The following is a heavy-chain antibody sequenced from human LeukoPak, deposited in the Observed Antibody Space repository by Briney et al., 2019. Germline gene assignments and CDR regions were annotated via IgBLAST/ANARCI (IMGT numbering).Heavy chain of an antibody. CDR1: GDSINNHY. D-gene: IGHD6-13*01. Sequence: SETLTLTCTVSGDSINNHYWSWIRQPTGKGLEWIGRFHISGTTNYNPSLKSRVTLSIDTSKNQFSLKLSSVTAADTAVYYCARRVAAAGTDYWGQGTLVTVSS. V-gene: IGHV4-4*07. J-gene: IGHJ4*02. CDR2: FHISGTT. CDR3: ARRVAAAGTDY.